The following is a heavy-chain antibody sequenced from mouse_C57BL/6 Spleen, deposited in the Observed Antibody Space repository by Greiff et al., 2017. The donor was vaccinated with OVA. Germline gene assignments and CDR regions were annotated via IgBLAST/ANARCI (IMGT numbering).Heavy chain of an antibody. CDR3: ARQNYTGGHWYFDV. D-gene: IGHD1-1*01. J-gene: IGHJ1*03. CDR1: GYTFTSYW. Sequence: QVQLQQPGAELVRPGTSVKMSCKASGYTFTSYWMHWVKQRPGQGLEWIGVIYPSDSYTNYNQKFKGKATLTVDTSSSTAYMQLSSLTSEDSAVYYCARQNYTGGHWYFDVWGTGTTVTVSS. CDR2: IYPSDSYT. V-gene: IGHV1-59*01.